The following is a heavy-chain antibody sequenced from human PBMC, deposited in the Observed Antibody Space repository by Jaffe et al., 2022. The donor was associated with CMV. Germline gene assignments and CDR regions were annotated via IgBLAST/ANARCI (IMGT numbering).Heavy chain of an antibody. J-gene: IGHJ4*02. CDR1: GFTFDDYA. V-gene: IGHV3-9*01. D-gene: IGHD2-8*01. CDR2: ISWNSGSI. CDR3: AKVSGYCTNGVCPFFDY. Sequence: EVQLVESGGGLVQPGRSLRLSCAASGFTFDDYAMHWVRQAPGKGLEWVSGISWNSGSIGYADSVKGRFTISRDNAKNSLYLQMNSLRAEDTALYYCAKVSGYCTNGVCPFFDYWGQGTLVTVSS.